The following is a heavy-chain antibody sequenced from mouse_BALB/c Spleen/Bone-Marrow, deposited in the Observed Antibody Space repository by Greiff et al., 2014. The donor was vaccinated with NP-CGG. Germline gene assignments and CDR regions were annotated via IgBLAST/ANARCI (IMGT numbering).Heavy chain of an antibody. D-gene: IGHD2-3*01. V-gene: IGHV1S56*01. J-gene: IGHJ4*01. Sequence: VQLQQSGAELVKPGASVKLSCKASGYTFTTYDINWVRQRPEQGLGWIGWIFPGDGSTKYNEKFKGKATLTTDKSSSTAYMQLSRLTSEDSAVYFCARDGDDGYYGGDAMDYWGQGISVTVSS. CDR3: ARDGDDGYYGGDAMDY. CDR1: GYTFTTYD. CDR2: IFPGDGST.